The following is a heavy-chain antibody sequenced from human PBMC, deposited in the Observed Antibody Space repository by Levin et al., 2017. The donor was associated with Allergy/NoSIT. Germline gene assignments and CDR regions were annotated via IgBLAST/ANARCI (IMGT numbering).Heavy chain of an antibody. CDR2: IKTDGSAK. CDR3: SRAEDY. Sequence: GGSLRLSCAASGFTFSTYWMSWVRQAPGKGLEWVANIKTDGSAKFYVDSVKGRFTISRDNAKNSLYMQMNSLRAEDTAVYYCSRAEDYWGQGTLVTVSS. J-gene: IGHJ4*02. CDR1: GFTFSTYW. V-gene: IGHV3-7*01.